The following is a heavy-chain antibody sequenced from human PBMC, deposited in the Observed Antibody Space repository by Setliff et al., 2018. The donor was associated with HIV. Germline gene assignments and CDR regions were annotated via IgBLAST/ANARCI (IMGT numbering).Heavy chain of an antibody. CDR1: GYTFSDYY. CDR2: INPSRHNT. J-gene: IGHJ4*02. CDR3: ARNYGADSNYFDY. V-gene: IGHV1-2*06. D-gene: IGHD4-17*01. Sequence: EASVKVSCKASGYTFSDYYLHWVRQAPGQGLEWMGRINPSRHNTIYAPRYQGRVTMTRDTSISTAYMELGGLRSDDTAVYYCARNYGADSNYFDYWGQGTLVTVSS.